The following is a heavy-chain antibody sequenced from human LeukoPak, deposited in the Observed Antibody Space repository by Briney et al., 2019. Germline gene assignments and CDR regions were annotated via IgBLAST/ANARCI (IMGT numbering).Heavy chain of an antibody. V-gene: IGHV3-30*03. Sequence: PGGSLRLSCAASGFIFSNYGIHWVRQAPGKGLEWVTVVSNNGRTTYYADSVKGRFTISRDNSKNTLYLQMNSLRAEDTAVYYCARGGSYLSAFDIWGQGTMVTVSS. D-gene: IGHD1-26*01. CDR1: GFIFSNYG. J-gene: IGHJ3*02. CDR3: ARGGSYLSAFDI. CDR2: VSNNGRTT.